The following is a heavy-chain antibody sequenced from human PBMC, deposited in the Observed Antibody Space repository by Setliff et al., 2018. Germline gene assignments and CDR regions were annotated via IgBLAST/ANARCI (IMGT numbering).Heavy chain of an antibody. Sequence: SETLSLTCTVSGGSTSSGSYYWGWIRQPPGKGLEWIGSIYYSGSTYYNPSLKSRVTISVDTSKNQFSLKLSPVTAADTAVYYCARVSMYSSSWYYYYYGMDVWGQGTTVTVSS. D-gene: IGHD6-13*01. V-gene: IGHV4-39*07. J-gene: IGHJ6*02. CDR2: IYYSGST. CDR1: GGSTSSGSYY. CDR3: ARVSMYSSSWYYYYYGMDV.